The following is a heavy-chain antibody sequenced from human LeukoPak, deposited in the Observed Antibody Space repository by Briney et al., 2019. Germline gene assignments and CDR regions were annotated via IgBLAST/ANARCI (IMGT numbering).Heavy chain of an antibody. CDR2: MSGSGGRI. Sequence: GRSLRPSCAGSGFSFSNYAMTWVRQDPGNGLEWVSGMSGSGGRINYADSVKGRFTISRDNSKNTLYLQMNSLRVEDTAVYYCAKGGWLGSDFVLDHWGQGTLVTVSS. D-gene: IGHD5-12*01. CDR1: GFSFSNYA. V-gene: IGHV3-23*01. J-gene: IGHJ4*02. CDR3: AKGGWLGSDFVLDH.